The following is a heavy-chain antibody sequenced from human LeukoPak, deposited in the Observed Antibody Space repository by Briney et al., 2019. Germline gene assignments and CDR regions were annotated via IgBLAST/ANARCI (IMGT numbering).Heavy chain of an antibody. V-gene: IGHV4-59*01. Sequence: SETLSLTCTVSGGSISSYYWSWIRQPPGKGLEWIGYIYYSGSTNYNPSLKSRVTISVDTSKNQFSLKLSSVTAADTAVYYCARSMAALAAVLDYWGQGTLVTVSS. J-gene: IGHJ4*02. CDR3: ARSMAALAAVLDY. CDR2: IYYSGST. D-gene: IGHD6-6*01. CDR1: GGSISSYY.